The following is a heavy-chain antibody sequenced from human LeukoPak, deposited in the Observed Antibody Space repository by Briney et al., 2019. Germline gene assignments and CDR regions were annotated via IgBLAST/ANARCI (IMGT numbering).Heavy chain of an antibody. CDR1: GGSISSYY. CDR3: ARDPPVVAARPYYYYMDV. CDR2: IYTSGGT. J-gene: IGHJ6*03. D-gene: IGHD2-15*01. Sequence: PSETLSLTCTVSGGSISSYYWSWIRQPAGKGLEWIGRIYTSGGTNYNPSLKSRVTMSVDTSKNQFSLKLSSVTAADTAVYYCARDPPVVAARPYYYYMDVWGKGTTVTVSS. V-gene: IGHV4-4*07.